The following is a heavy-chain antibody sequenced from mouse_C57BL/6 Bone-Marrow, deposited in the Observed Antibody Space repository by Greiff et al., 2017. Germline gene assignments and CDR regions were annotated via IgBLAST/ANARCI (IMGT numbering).Heavy chain of an antibody. CDR2: IYPRSGNT. V-gene: IGHV1-81*01. CDR1: GYTFTSSG. CDR3: ASYGSSDREYFDY. D-gene: IGHD1-1*01. J-gene: IGHJ2*01. Sequence: QVQLQQSGAELARPGASVKLSCKASGYTFTSSGISWVKQRTGQGLEWIGEIYPRSGNTYYNEKFKGKATLTADKSSSTAYMELRSLTSEDSAVYFCASYGSSDREYFDYRGQGTTLTVS.